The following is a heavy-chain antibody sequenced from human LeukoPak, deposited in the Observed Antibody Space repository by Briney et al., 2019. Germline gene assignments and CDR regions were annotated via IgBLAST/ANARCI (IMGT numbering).Heavy chain of an antibody. Sequence: AGGSLRLSCAASGFTFSSYAMSWVRQAPGKGLEWVSAISGSGGSTSYADSVTGRFSISRDNSKNTLYLQMNSLRAEDTAVYYCASQRGDYATGYFGYWGQGTLVTVSS. CDR2: ISGSGGST. CDR3: ASQRGDYATGYFGY. CDR1: GFTFSSYA. D-gene: IGHD1-1*01. J-gene: IGHJ4*02. V-gene: IGHV3-23*01.